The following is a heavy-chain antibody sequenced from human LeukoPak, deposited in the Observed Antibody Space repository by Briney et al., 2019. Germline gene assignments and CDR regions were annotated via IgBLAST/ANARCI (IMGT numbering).Heavy chain of an antibody. J-gene: IGHJ5*02. V-gene: IGHV3-21*01. CDR3: VRGGASTWS. CDR1: GFTFSSYS. Sequence: GGSLRLSCAASGFTFSSYSMNWVRQAPGKGLEWVSSISSSSSYIYYVDSVKGRFTISRDDAKNTLYLQMNSLRAEDTAVYYCVRGGASTWSWGQGTLVTVSS. D-gene: IGHD2-15*01. CDR2: ISSSSSYI.